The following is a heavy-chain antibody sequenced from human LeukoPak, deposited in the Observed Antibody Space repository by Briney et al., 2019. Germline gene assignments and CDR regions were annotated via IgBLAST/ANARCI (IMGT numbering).Heavy chain of an antibody. D-gene: IGHD3-22*01. CDR2: ISGSGGST. J-gene: IGHJ4*02. CDR3: AKDSSADDSSGYSYYFDY. Sequence: PGGSLRLSCAASGFTFSSYAMSWVRQAPGKGLEWVSGISGSGGSTYYADSVKGRFTISRDNSKNTLNLQMNSLRAEDTAVYYCAKDSSADDSSGYSYYFDYWGQGTLVTVSS. CDR1: GFTFSSYA. V-gene: IGHV3-23*01.